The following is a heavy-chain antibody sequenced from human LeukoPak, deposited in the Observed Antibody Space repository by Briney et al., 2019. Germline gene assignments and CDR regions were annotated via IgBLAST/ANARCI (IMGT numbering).Heavy chain of an antibody. CDR1: GFTFSSYS. D-gene: IGHD3-10*01. Sequence: GGSLRLSCAASGFTFSSYSMNWVRQAPGKGLEWVSPISSSSSYIYYADSVKGRFTISRDNAKNSLYLQMNSLRAEDTAVYYCAREGFGVVISYYFDYWGQGTLVTVSS. CDR3: AREGFGVVISYYFDY. CDR2: ISSSSSYI. V-gene: IGHV3-21*04. J-gene: IGHJ4*02.